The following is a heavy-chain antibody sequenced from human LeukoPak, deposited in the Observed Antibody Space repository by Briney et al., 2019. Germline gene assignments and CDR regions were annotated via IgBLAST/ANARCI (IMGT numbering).Heavy chain of an antibody. D-gene: IGHD1-20*01. CDR2: IDPSDSYT. Sequence: ESLRISCKGSGYSFTSYWISWVRQMPGKGLEWMGRIDPSDSYTNYSPSFQGHVTISADKSISTAYLQWSSLKASDTAMYYCARLGAYNWNDEIWFDPWGQGTLVTVSS. V-gene: IGHV5-10-1*01. J-gene: IGHJ5*02. CDR1: GYSFTSYW. CDR3: ARLGAYNWNDEIWFDP.